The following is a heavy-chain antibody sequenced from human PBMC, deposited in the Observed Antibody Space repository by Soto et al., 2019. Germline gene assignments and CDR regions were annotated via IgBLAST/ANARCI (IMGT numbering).Heavy chain of an antibody. CDR2: IYWNDNK. CDR3: VHRRGRPLWFGELDP. J-gene: IGHJ5*02. CDR1: GFSFSTSGVG. Sequence: QITLKESGPPLVKPTQTLTLTCTFSGFSFSTSGVGVGWIRQSPGKALEWLALIYWNDNKIYSPSLKSRLTIPRDTSKNQVLLTMINMDPVDTATYYCVHRRGRPLWFGELDPWGQGTLVTVSS. V-gene: IGHV2-5*01. D-gene: IGHD3-10*01.